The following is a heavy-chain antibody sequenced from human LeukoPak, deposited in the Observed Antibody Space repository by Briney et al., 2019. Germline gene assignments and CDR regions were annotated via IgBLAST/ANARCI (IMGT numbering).Heavy chain of an antibody. V-gene: IGHV3-23*01. CDR1: GFTFSSYA. D-gene: IGHD6-13*01. J-gene: IGHJ4*02. CDR3: AKESGYSSSWYVRNLNFDY. Sequence: GSLRLSCAASGFTFSSYAMSWVRQAPGKGLEWVSAISGSGGSTYYADSVKGRFTISRDNSKNTLYLQMNSLRAEDTAVYYCAKESGYSSSWYVRNLNFDYWGQGTLVTVSS. CDR2: ISGSGGST.